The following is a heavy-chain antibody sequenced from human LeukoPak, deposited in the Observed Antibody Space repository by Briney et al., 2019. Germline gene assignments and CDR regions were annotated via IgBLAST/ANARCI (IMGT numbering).Heavy chain of an antibody. J-gene: IGHJ4*02. CDR2: INPNSGGT. V-gene: IGHV1-2*02. CDR1: GYTFTGYY. CDR3: ARIHGDLTPHDY. Sequence: ASVKVSCKASGYTFTGYYMHWVRQAPGQGLEWMGWINPNSGGTNYAQKFQGRVTMTTDTSTSTAYMDLGSLRSDDTAVYYCARIHGDLTPHDYWGQGTLVTVSS. D-gene: IGHD4-17*01.